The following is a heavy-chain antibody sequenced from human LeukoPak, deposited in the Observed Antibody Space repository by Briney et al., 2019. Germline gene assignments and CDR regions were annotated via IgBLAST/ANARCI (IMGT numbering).Heavy chain of an antibody. CDR2: IYYSGST. Sequence: SETLSLTCTVSGGSISSYYWSWIRQPPGKGLEWIGYIYYSGSTNYNPSLKSRVTISVDTSKNQFSLKLSSVTAADTDVYYCARLGYFDSKFDYWGQGTLVTVSS. CDR1: GGSISSYY. J-gene: IGHJ4*02. CDR3: ARLGYFDSKFDY. D-gene: IGHD3-9*01. V-gene: IGHV4-59*08.